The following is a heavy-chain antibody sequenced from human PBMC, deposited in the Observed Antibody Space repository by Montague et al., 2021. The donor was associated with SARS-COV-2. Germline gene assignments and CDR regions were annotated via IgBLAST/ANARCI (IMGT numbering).Heavy chain of an antibody. CDR1: GDSVSSNSAT. Sequence: CAISGDSVSSNSATWNWIRQSPSRGLEWLGRTYYRSKWYNDYAESVKSRITIDPDTSKHQFSLHLNSVTPEDTAVYYCARIPAGSKYYFDFWGQGTLVTVSS. J-gene: IGHJ4*02. D-gene: IGHD6-13*01. V-gene: IGHV6-1*01. CDR2: TYYRSKWYN. CDR3: ARIPAGSKYYFDF.